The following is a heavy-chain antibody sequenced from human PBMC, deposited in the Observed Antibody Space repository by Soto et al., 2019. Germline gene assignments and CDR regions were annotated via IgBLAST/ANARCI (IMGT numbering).Heavy chain of an antibody. CDR1: GCKFGTYG. V-gene: IGHV5-51*01. CDR3: PTRTSTSGWRTYFAF. D-gene: IGHD6-19*01. Sequence: GVLMRDWCKGVGCKFGTYGIGRVRQVHGKGLEWMGIFDPVNSAARYSPSFQGQVVISADKSVSTAYLQWDSLKATDTAVYYCPTRTSTSGWRTYFAFWGQGTPDTVTP. CDR2: FDPVNSAA. J-gene: IGHJ4*02.